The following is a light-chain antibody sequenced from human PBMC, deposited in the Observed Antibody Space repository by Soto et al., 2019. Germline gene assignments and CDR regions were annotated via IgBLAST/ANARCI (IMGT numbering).Light chain of an antibody. CDR2: GAS. CDR3: QQHNNWPPWT. V-gene: IGKV3-15*01. Sequence: EIVMTQSPATLSVSPGERATLSCRASQSVSSNLAWYQQKPGQAPRLLIYGASTRATGIPGRFSGSGYGTEFTLTISSLQSEDFAVYYCQQHNNWPPWTFGQGTKVDIK. J-gene: IGKJ1*01. CDR1: QSVSSN.